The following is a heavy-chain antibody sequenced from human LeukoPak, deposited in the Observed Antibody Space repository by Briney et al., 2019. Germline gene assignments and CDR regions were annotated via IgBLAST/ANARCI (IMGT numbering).Heavy chain of an antibody. CDR2: IKQDGSEK. CDR1: GFTFSSYW. V-gene: IGHV3-7*01. CDR3: ARDLADIVVVPAAMPLDY. D-gene: IGHD2-2*01. Sequence: GGSLRLSCAASGFTFSSYWMSWVRQAPGKGLEWVANIKQDGSEKYYVDSVKGRFTISRDNAKNSLYLQMNSLRAEDTAVYYCARDLADIVVVPAAMPLDYWGQGTLVTISS. J-gene: IGHJ4*02.